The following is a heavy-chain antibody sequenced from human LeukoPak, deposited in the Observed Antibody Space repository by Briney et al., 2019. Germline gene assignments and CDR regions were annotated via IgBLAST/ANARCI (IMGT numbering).Heavy chain of an antibody. CDR3: ARDQDGYNYDY. CDR1: EYTFTGDY. V-gene: IGHV1-2*02. J-gene: IGHJ4*02. D-gene: IGHD5-24*01. CDR2: INPNSGGT. Sequence: ASVKVSCKASEYTFTGDYVHWARQAPGQGLEWMGWINPNSGGTNYAQKFQGRGTMTRDTSINTAYMELSRLTSDDTAVYYCARDQDGYNYDYWGQGTLVTVSS.